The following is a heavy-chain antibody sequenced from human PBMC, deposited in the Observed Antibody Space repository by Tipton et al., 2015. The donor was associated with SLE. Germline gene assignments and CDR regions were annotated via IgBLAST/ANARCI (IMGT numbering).Heavy chain of an antibody. CDR3: ARDPTNADCSDGVCPPTDTFDI. J-gene: IGHJ3*02. CDR2: ISYSGST. V-gene: IGHV4-61*01. Sequence: TLSLTCFVSGGSIGSRPYYWSWIRQPPGKGLEWIGHISYSGSTHYNSSLKSRVTISVDTSKNQFSLNLSSVTAADTAVYYCARDPTNADCSDGVCPPTDTFDIWGQGTMVTVSS. D-gene: IGHD2-8*01. CDR1: GGSIGSRPYY.